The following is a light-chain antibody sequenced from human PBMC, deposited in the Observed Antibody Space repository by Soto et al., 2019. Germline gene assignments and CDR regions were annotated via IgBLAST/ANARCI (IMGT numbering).Light chain of an antibody. CDR1: QSVSSN. CDR2: DTY. Sequence: EIVLTQSPVTLSLSPGQRATLSCRASQSVSSNHLGWYQQKPGQPPRLLIYDTYKRATGIPARFSGSGSGTDFTLSISSLEPEDFAGYYCQESSNYWTFGQGTKVEIK. CDR3: QESSNYWT. V-gene: IGKV3-11*01. J-gene: IGKJ1*01.